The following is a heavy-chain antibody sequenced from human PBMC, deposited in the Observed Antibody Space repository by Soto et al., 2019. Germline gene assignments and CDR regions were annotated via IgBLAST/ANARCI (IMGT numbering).Heavy chain of an antibody. CDR1: VGSFSGYY. CDR3: ARGSSYYGSFMEV. D-gene: IGHD3-10*01. CDR2: INHSGST. J-gene: IGHJ6*01. Sequence: SETLSLTCAFYVGSFSGYYWSCIRHPPGKGLEWIGEINHSGSTNYNPSLKSRVTISVDTSKNQFSLKLSSVTAADTAVYYCARGSSYYGSFMEVWGQGTTVSGS. V-gene: IGHV4-34*01.